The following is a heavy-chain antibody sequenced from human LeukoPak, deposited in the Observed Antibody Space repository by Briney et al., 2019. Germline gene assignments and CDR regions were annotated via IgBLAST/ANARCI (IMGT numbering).Heavy chain of an antibody. CDR2: INHSGST. J-gene: IGHJ6*03. Sequence: SETLSLTCAVYGGSFSGYYWSWMRQPPGKGLEWIGEINHSGSTNYNPSLKSRVTISVDTSKNQFSLKLSSVTAADTAVYYCARTEESGYSYRYFGYYYYMDVWGKGTTVTVSS. D-gene: IGHD5-18*01. CDR1: GGSFSGYY. CDR3: ARTEESGYSYRYFGYYYYMDV. V-gene: IGHV4-34*01.